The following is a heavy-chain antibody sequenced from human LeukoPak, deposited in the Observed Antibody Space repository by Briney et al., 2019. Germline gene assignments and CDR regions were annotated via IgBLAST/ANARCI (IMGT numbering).Heavy chain of an antibody. Sequence: ASVKVSCEASGYTFTNNDINWVRQATGQGLEWMGWMNPKSGYTGYAQKFQGRVTMTRTTSISTAYMELSSLRSEDTAVYYCARTDGDLDYWGQGTLVTVSS. J-gene: IGHJ4*02. V-gene: IGHV1-8*01. D-gene: IGHD4-17*01. CDR3: ARTDGDLDY. CDR1: GYTFTNND. CDR2: MNPKSGYT.